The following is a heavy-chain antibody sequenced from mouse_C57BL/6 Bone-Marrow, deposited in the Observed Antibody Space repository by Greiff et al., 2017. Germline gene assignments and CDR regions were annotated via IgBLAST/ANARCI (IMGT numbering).Heavy chain of an antibody. Sequence: EVQLQQSGAELVRPGASVKLSCTASGFNIKDDYMHWVKQRPEQGLEWIGWIDPENGDTEYASKFQGKATITADTSSNTAYLQLSSLTSEDTAVYYWTTDGYYGYWGQGTLVTVSA. D-gene: IGHD2-3*01. J-gene: IGHJ3*01. CDR1: GFNIKDDY. V-gene: IGHV14-4*01. CDR3: TTDGYYGY. CDR2: IDPENGDT.